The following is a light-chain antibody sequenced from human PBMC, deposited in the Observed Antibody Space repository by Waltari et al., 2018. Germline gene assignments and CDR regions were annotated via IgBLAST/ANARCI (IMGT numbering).Light chain of an antibody. CDR3: QQYYSYPRT. Sequence: DIDMTQSPSSLSASVGDRVTITCRASQSISGYLHWYQQKPGRAPRLLIFAASNLQSGVPSRFSGSGSGTDFTLTISSLQPEDFATYYCQQYYSYPRTFGQGTKVEIK. J-gene: IGKJ1*01. CDR2: AAS. V-gene: IGKV1-39*01. CDR1: QSISGY.